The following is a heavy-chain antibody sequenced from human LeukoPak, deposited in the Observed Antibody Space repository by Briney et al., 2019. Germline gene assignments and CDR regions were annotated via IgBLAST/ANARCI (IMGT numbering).Heavy chain of an antibody. CDR3: ARGIAVEFYYYMDV. J-gene: IGHJ6*03. Sequence: ASVKVSCKASGYTFTSYGISWMRQAPGQGLEWMGRISAYNGNTNYAQKLQGRVTMTTDTSTSTAYMELRSLRSDDTAVYYCARGIAVEFYYYMDVWGKGTTVTVSS. V-gene: IGHV1-18*01. CDR1: GYTFTSYG. CDR2: ISAYNGNT. D-gene: IGHD6-19*01.